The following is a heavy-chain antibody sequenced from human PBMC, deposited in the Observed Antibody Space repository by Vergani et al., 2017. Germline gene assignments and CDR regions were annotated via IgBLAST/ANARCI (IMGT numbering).Heavy chain of an antibody. CDR1: GASIDSFY. CDR3: ARDFGGEWYFDL. Sequence: VLLQEPGPGLVRPSENLSLKCSVSGASIDSFYWSRGRQSPGTGLEWIGYVFRNGNVNYNPSFNFRVAMDTSNNELSLRVPSVTAADTAVYYCARDFGGEWYFDLWGRGATVTVSS. CDR2: VFRNGNV. V-gene: IGHV4-4*08. D-gene: IGHD4-23*01. J-gene: IGHJ2*01.